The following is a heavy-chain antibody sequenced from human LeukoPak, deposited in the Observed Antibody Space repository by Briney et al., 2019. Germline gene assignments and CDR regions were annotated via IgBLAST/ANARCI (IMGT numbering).Heavy chain of an antibody. V-gene: IGHV4-39*01. CDR2: IYYSGST. CDR1: GGSISSSSYY. D-gene: IGHD3-16*02. J-gene: IGHJ4*02. Sequence: SETLSLTCTVSGGSISSSSYYWGWIRQPPGKGLEWIGSIYYSGSTYYNPSIKSPVTISVDTSKNPFSLKLSSVTAADTAVYYCARLAPMITFGGVIQGWGQGTLVTVSS. CDR3: ARLAPMITFGGVIQG.